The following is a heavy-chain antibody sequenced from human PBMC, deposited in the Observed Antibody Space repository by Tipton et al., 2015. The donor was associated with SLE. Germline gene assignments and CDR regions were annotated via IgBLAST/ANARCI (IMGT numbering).Heavy chain of an antibody. J-gene: IGHJ2*01. CDR1: GGYIDTNSW. CDR3: ARNTYSSGFGYFDL. D-gene: IGHD6-25*01. V-gene: IGHV4-31*03. Sequence: TLSLTCSVSGGYIDTNSWWVWVRQPPGKGLEWIGYIYSSGSTYYNPSLKSRLSISIDTSKNQFSLNLSSVTGADTAEYYCARNTYSSGFGYFDLWGHGTLVTVSS. CDR2: IYSSGST.